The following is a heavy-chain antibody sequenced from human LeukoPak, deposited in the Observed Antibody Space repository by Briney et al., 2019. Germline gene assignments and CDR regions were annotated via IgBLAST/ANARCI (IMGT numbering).Heavy chain of an antibody. CDR1: GFTFSDYY. CDR2: ISGSGGST. D-gene: IGHD3-16*01. V-gene: IGHV3-23*01. CDR3: AKDRFFDY. Sequence: GGSLRLSCAASGFTFSDYYMNWIRQAPGKGLEWVSAISGSGGSTYYADSVKGRFTISRDNSKNTLYLQMNSLRAEDTAVYYCAKDRFFDYWGQGTLVTVSS. J-gene: IGHJ4*02.